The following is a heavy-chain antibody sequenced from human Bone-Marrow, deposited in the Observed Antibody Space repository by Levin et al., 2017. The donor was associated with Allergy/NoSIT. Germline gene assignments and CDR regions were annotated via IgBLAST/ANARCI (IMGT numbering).Heavy chain of an antibody. D-gene: IGHD3-9*01. CDR1: GDSFTTYW. J-gene: IGHJ3*01. Sequence: GESLKISCKGSGDSFTTYWIGWVRQVPGKGLEWMGIIYPDDSDTRYSPSFQGQVIISADKSISTAYLQWSSLKASDTAMYYWAIHQEGGDILSAYYRGAVTNDGFDVWGQGTMVTVSP. CDR2: IYPDDSDT. V-gene: IGHV5-51*01. CDR3: AIHQEGGDILSAYYRGAVTNDGFDV.